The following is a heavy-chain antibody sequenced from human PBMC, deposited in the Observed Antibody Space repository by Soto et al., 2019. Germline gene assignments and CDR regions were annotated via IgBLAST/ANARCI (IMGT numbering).Heavy chain of an antibody. CDR2: IITYNENM. V-gene: IGHV1-18*04. D-gene: IGHD1-26*01. CDR1: GSTFTRNG. J-gene: IGHJ4*02. CDR3: AYVGGTTTGDYYFDL. Sequence: ASVKVSCKVSGSTFTRNGIGLVREAPGQGLEWMGWIITYNENMDSAPKFQDRLTMTTDTSTTTAYMELSNLRSDDTALYYCAYVGGTTTGDYYFDLWGQGTPVTVSS.